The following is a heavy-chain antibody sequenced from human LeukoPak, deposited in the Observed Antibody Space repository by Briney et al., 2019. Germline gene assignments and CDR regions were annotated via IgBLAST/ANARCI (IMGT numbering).Heavy chain of an antibody. CDR3: ARGSPVAGTFDL. Sequence: PSETLSLTCTVSGGSISIYYWSWIRQPPGKGLEWIGYIYYSGSTNYNPSLKSRVTISEDTSKNQCSLKLSSVTAADTAVYYCARGSPVAGTFDLWGRGTLVTVSS. J-gene: IGHJ2*01. V-gene: IGHV4-59*01. D-gene: IGHD6-19*01. CDR2: IYYSGST. CDR1: GGSISIYY.